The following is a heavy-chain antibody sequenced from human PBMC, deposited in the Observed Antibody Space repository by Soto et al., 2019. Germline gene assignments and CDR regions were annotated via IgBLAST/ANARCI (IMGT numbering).Heavy chain of an antibody. CDR1: GFTFSSYS. J-gene: IGHJ6*02. V-gene: IGHV3-21*01. CDR2: ISSSSSYI. D-gene: IGHD3-10*01. CDR3: ARPGSGSYPSYYYGMDV. Sequence: PGGSLRLSCAASGFTFSSYSMNWVRQAPGKGLEWVSSISSSSSYIYYADSVKGRFTISRDNAKNSLYLQMNSLRAEDTAVYYCARPGSGSYPSYYYGMDVWGQGTTVTVS.